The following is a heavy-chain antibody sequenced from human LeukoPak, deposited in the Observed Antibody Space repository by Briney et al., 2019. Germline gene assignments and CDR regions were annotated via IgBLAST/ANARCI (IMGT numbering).Heavy chain of an antibody. J-gene: IGHJ4*02. CDR2: IYYSGST. Sequence: SETLSLTCTVSGGSISSYYWSWIRQPPGKGLEWIGYIYYSGSTNYNPSLKSRVTISVDTSKNQFSLKLSSVTAAGTAVYYCASGWLVNFDYWGQGTLVTVSS. CDR3: ASGWLVNFDY. CDR1: GGSISSYY. D-gene: IGHD6-19*01. V-gene: IGHV4-59*01.